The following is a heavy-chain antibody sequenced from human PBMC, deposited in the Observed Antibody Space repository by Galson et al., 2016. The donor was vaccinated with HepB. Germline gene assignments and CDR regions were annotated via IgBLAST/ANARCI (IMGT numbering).Heavy chain of an antibody. CDR3: ARDLRRSSSSSDY. D-gene: IGHD6-6*01. CDR2: ISSSSSYI. Sequence: SLRLSCAASGFTFSSYSMNWVRQAPGKGLEWVSSISSSSSYIYYADSVKGRFTISRDNAKNSLYLQMNSLRAEDTAVYYCARDLRRSSSSSDYWGQGTLVTAS. V-gene: IGHV3-21*04. J-gene: IGHJ4*02. CDR1: GFTFSSYS.